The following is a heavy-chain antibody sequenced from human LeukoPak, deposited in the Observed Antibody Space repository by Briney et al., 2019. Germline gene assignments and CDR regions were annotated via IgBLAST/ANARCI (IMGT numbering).Heavy chain of an antibody. V-gene: IGHV3-23*01. J-gene: IGHJ1*01. CDR2: ISGSGGDS. CDR1: GFTFSNYA. Sequence: PGGSLRLSCAASGFTFSNYAMSWVRQAPGKGLEWVSGISGSGGDSYYADSVKGRFTISRDNSKNTSYLQMNSLRADDTAVYYCARALSQQLIRYSQDWGQGTLVTVSS. D-gene: IGHD1-1*01. CDR3: ARALSQQLIRYSQD.